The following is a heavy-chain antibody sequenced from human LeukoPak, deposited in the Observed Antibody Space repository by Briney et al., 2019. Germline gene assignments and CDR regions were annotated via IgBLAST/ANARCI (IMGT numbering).Heavy chain of an antibody. CDR2: FVPEDGET. D-gene: IGHD3-10*01. J-gene: IGHJ4*02. Sequence: ASVKVSCKLSGDTLTELSMHWVRQSPGKGLEWMGGFVPEDGETIYAQKFQGRVTMTEDASTDTAYMELSSLRSDDTAVYFCATLPRGHLFDSWGQGTLVTVSS. CDR1: GDTLTELS. V-gene: IGHV1-24*01. CDR3: ATLPRGHLFDS.